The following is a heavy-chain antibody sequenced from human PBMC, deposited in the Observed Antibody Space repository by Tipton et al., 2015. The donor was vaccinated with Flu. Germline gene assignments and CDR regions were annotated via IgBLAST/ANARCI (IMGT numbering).Heavy chain of an antibody. V-gene: IGHV4-59*01. CDR1: GGSFSSYY. D-gene: IGHD2-2*01. CDR2: IYYSGST. Sequence: TLSLTCAVYGGSFSSYYWSWIRQPPGKGLEWIGYIYYSGSTNYNPSLKSRVTIPVNTSKNQFSLKQTPVTAADPAVYYCARGHTSYPDYWGQGTLVTVSS. J-gene: IGHJ4*02. CDR3: ARGHTSYPDY.